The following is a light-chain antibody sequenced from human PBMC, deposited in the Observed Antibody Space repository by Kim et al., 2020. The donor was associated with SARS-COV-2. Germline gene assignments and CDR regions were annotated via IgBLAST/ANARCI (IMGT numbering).Light chain of an antibody. J-gene: IGKJ2*02. CDR2: GAS. CDR1: QSVSTN. CDR3: QQYNNWPRT. V-gene: IGKV3-15*01. Sequence: EIVMTQSPATLSVSPGERVTLSCRASQSVSTNLAWYQKKPGQAPRLLIYGASTRATGIPARFSGSGSGTEFTLTISSLQSEDFAVYYCQQYNNWPRTFGQGTKLEI.